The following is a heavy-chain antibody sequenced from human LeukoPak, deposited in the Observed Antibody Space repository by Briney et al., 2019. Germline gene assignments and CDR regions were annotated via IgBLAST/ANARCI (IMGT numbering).Heavy chain of an antibody. D-gene: IGHD5-18*01. V-gene: IGHV3-7*01. Sequence: GGSLRLSCAASGFTFSSYWMSWVRQAPGKGLEWVANIKKDGSEKYSVDSVKGRFTISRDNAKTSLYLQMNTLRAEDTAVYYCARHLSGVTGYTYGRGIDYWGQGTLVTVSS. CDR1: GFTFSSYW. J-gene: IGHJ4*02. CDR3: ARHLSGVTGYTYGRGIDY. CDR2: IKKDGSEK.